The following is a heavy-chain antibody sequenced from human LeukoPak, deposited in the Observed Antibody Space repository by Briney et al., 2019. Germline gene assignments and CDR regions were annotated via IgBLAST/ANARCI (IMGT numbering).Heavy chain of an antibody. CDR3: ARVGYSYGYRALDY. J-gene: IGHJ4*02. V-gene: IGHV4-34*01. CDR1: GGSFSGYY. CDR2: INHSGST. D-gene: IGHD5-18*01. Sequence: SETLSLTCAVYGGSFSGYYWSWIRQPPGKGLGWIGEINHSGSTNYNPSLKSRVTISVDTSKNQFSLKLSSVTAADTAVYYCARVGYSYGYRALDYWGQGTLVTVSS.